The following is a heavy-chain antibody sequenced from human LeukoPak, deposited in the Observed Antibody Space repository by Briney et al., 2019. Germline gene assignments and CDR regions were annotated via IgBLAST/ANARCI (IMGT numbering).Heavy chain of an antibody. CDR1: GYTFTGYY. J-gene: IGHJ4*02. D-gene: IGHD3-10*01. Sequence: ASVKVSCKASGYTFTGYYMHWVRQAPGQGLEWMGWINPNSGGTNYAQKFQGRVTMTRDTSISTAYMELSRLRPDDTAVYYCARDGPAQMVDFDYWGQGTLVTVSS. CDR3: ARDGPAQMVDFDY. V-gene: IGHV1-2*02. CDR2: INPNSGGT.